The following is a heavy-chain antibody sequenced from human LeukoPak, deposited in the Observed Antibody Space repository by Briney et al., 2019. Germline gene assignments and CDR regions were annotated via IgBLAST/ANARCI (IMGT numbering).Heavy chain of an antibody. CDR2: VNADGGNT. Sequence: GGTLRLSCAASGFTFNNYRMNWVRKAPRQGLGLVSTVNADGGNTYYAESVKGRFTISRDNSKSTLILQMNSLRVEDTALYYCTTRVKYGGTWDHCADWGQGTLVSVSS. J-gene: IGHJ4*02. V-gene: IGHV3-23*01. CDR1: GFTFNNYR. D-gene: IGHD1-14*01. CDR3: TTRVKYGGTWDHCAD.